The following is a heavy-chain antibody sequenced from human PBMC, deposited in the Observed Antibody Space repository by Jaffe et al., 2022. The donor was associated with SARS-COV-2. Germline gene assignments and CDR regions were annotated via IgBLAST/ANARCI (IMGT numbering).Heavy chain of an antibody. CDR2: INHSGST. CDR3: ARGRGSGWYGDYYGMDV. Sequence: QVQLQQWGAGLLKPSETLSLTCAVYGGSFSGYYWSWIRQPPGKGLEWIGEINHSGSTNYNPSLKSRVTISVDTSKNQFSLKLSSVTAADTAVYYCARGRGSGWYGDYYGMDVWGQGTTVTVSS. J-gene: IGHJ6*02. V-gene: IGHV4-34*01. D-gene: IGHD6-19*01. CDR1: GGSFSGYY.